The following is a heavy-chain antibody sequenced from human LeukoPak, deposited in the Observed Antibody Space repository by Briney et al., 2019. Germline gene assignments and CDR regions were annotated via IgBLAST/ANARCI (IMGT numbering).Heavy chain of an antibody. J-gene: IGHJ4*02. CDR3: AKSVVVITFRFDD. V-gene: IGHV1-69*13. Sequence: SVKVSCKASGGTFSSYAISWVRQAPGQGLEWMGGIIPIFGTANYAQKFQGRVTITADESTSTAYMELSSLRSEDTAVYYCAKSVVVITFRFDDWGQGALVTVSS. CDR2: IIPIFGTA. CDR1: GGTFSSYA. D-gene: IGHD2-15*01.